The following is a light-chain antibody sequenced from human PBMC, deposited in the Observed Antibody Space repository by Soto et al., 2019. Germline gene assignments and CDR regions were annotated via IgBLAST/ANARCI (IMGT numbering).Light chain of an antibody. CDR1: SSDVGGYDY. CDR3: CSYAGSYTFV. CDR2: DVS. V-gene: IGLV2-11*01. J-gene: IGLJ1*01. Sequence: QSALTQPRSGSGSPGQSVTISCTGTSSDVGGYDYVSWYQRHPGKAPKLMIYDVSKRPSGVPDRFSGSKSGNTASLTISGLQAEDEADYYCCSYAGSYTFVFGTGTKVTVL.